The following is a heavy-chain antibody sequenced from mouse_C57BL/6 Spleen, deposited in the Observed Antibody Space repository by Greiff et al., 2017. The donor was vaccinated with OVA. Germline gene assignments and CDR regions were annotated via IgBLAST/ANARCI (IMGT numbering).Heavy chain of an antibody. CDR2: ISSGSSTI. V-gene: IGHV5-17*01. CDR3: ARDGYNYFDY. J-gene: IGHJ2*01. D-gene: IGHD2-3*01. Sequence: VQLKESGGGLVKPGGSLKLSCAASGFTFSDYGMHWVRQAPEKGLEWVAYISSGSSTIYYADTVKGRFTISRDNAKNTLFLQMTSLRSEDTAMYYCARDGYNYFDYWGQGTTLTVSS. CDR1: GFTFSDYG.